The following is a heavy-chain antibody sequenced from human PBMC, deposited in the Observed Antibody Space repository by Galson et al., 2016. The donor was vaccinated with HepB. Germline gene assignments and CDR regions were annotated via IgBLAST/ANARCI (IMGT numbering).Heavy chain of an antibody. D-gene: IGHD3-10*01. CDR3: ARGPRDYYYGSGSESINYFDY. Sequence: QSGAEVKKPGESLKISCKGSRYSFSNYWIGWVRQVPGKGLEWMGIMSPGDSETRYSPSFQGQVTISADKSISTAYLQWSSLKASDTAMYYCARGPRDYYYGSGSESINYFDYWGQGTLVTVSS. CDR2: MSPGDSET. CDR1: RYSFSNYW. J-gene: IGHJ4*02. V-gene: IGHV5-51*01.